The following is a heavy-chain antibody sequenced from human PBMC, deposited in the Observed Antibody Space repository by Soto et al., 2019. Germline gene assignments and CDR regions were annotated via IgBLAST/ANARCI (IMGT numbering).Heavy chain of an antibody. CDR2: ISSTGGTV. Sequence: QVQLVESGGGLVKPGESLRLSCAASGFTLSDYYMTWVRQTPGTGLEWISYISSTGGTVNYADSVKGRFTISRDNIKNSLFLQMTSLRDADTAVYYCARDGLDYYGLDVWGQGTTVTVSS. J-gene: IGHJ6*02. V-gene: IGHV3-11*01. CDR1: GFTLSDYY. CDR3: ARDGLDYYGLDV.